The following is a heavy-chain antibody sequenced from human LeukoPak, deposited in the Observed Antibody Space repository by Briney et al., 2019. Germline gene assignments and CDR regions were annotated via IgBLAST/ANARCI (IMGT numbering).Heavy chain of an antibody. V-gene: IGHV1-18*01. CDR2: ISAYNGNT. D-gene: IGHD2-2*02. J-gene: IGHJ4*02. CDR3: ARDGPNCSSTSWYRAPLGDY. Sequence: GASVTVSCKASGYTFTSYGISWVRQAPGQGLEWMGWISAYNGNTNYAQKLQGRVTMTTDTSTSTAYMELRSLRSDDTAVYYCARDGPNCSSTSWYRAPLGDYWGQGTLVTVSS. CDR1: GYTFTSYG.